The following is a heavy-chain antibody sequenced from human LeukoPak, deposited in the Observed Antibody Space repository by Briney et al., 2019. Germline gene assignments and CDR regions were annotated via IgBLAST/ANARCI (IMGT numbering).Heavy chain of an antibody. CDR1: GGSVSSGSYY. J-gene: IGHJ4*02. D-gene: IGHD2-15*01. CDR3: ARGLSAIVY. V-gene: IGHV4-61*01. CDR2: IYYSGST. Sequence: SETLSLTCTVSGGSVSSGSYYWSWIRQPPGKGLEWIGYIYYSGSTDYNPSLKSRVTISVDTSKNQFSLKLSSVTAADTAVYYCARGLSAIVYWGQGTLVTVSS.